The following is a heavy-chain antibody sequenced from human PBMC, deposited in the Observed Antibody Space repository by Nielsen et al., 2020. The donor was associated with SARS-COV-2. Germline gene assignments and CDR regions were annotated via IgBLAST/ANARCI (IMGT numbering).Heavy chain of an antibody. CDR2: IYYSGST. V-gene: IGHV4-39*01. J-gene: IGHJ6*02. CDR3: ARGTTGYCSGGPCFNYYYAMDV. D-gene: IGHD2-15*01. Sequence: WIRQPPGKGLEWIGSIYYSGSTYYNPSLKSRVTISVDTSKNQFSLKLSSVTAADTAVYYCARGTTGYCSGGPCFNYYYAMDVWGQGTTVTVSS.